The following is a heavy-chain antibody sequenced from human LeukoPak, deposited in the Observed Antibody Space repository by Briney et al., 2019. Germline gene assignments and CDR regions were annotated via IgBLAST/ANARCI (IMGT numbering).Heavy chain of an antibody. Sequence: PGGSLRLSCAASGFTLSSYGMNWVRQAPGKGLEWVSAISGTSDNTYYAESVKGRFTLSRDNSKNTLYLQMNSLRAEDTAVYSCAKGIRGYAYYYMDVWGKGTTVTISS. J-gene: IGHJ6*03. CDR1: GFTLSSYG. CDR3: AKGIRGYAYYYMDV. CDR2: ISGTSDNT. D-gene: IGHD5-18*01. V-gene: IGHV3-23*01.